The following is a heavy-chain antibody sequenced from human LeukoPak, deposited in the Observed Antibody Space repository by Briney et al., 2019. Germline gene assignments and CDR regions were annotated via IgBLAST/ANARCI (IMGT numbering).Heavy chain of an antibody. D-gene: IGHD3-9*01. CDR2: IKSKTDGGTT. Sequence: PWGSLRLSCAASGFPFSNAWMSWVRQAPGKGLEWVGRIKSKTDGGTTDYAAPVKGRFTISRDDSKNTLYLQMNSLKTEDTAVYYCARDGHYDILTGYFQDWGQGTLVTVSS. V-gene: IGHV3-15*01. J-gene: IGHJ1*01. CDR1: GFPFSNAW. CDR3: ARDGHYDILTGYFQD.